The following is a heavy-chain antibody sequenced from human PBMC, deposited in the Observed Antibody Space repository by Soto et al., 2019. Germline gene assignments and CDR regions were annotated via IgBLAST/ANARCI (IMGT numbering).Heavy chain of an antibody. V-gene: IGHV3-11*06. CDR3: ARGGSSSWYPGYYFDY. J-gene: IGHJ4*02. CDR1: GFTFSDYY. CDR2: ISSSSSYT. Sequence: QVQLVESGGGFVKPGGSLRLSCAASGFTFSDYYMSWIRQAPGKGLEWVSYISSSSSYTNYADSVKGRFTISRDNAKNSLYLQMNSLRAEDTAVYYCARGGSSSWYPGYYFDYWGQGTLVTVSS. D-gene: IGHD6-13*01.